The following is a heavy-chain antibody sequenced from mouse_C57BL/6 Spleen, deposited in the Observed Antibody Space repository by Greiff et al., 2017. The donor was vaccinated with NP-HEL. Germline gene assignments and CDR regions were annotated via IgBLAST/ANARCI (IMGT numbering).Heavy chain of an antibody. CDR1: GYTFTDYY. Sequence: EVQLQQSGPELVKPGASVKISCKASGYTFTDYYMNWVKQSHGKSLEWIGDINPNNGGTSYNQKFKGKATLTVDKSSSTAYMELRSLTSEDSAVYYCARSGPPKDYFDYWGKGTTLTVSS. CDR3: ARSGPPKDYFDY. D-gene: IGHD3-1*01. V-gene: IGHV1-26*01. J-gene: IGHJ2*01. CDR2: INPNNGGT.